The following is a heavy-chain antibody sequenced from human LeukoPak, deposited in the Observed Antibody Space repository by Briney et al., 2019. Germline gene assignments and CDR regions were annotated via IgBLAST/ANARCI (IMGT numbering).Heavy chain of an antibody. V-gene: IGHV3-48*03. CDR2: ISSSGSIM. CDR1: GFSFSNYE. J-gene: IGHJ6*02. Sequence: PGGSLRLSCAASGFSFSNYEMNWVRQAPGKGLEWVSYISSSGSIMYSADAVKGRFTISRDNAKNTLYLQMNSLRAEDTAVYYCAKYSYGMDVWGQGTTVAVSS. CDR3: AKYSYGMDV.